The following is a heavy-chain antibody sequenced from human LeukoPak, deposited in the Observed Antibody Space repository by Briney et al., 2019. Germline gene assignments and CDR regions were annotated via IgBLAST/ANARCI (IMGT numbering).Heavy chain of an antibody. Sequence: ASVTVSCKASGYTFTIYGISWVRQAPGQGLEWMGWISAYNGNTNYAQKLQGRVTMTTDTSTSTAYMELRSLRSDDTAVYYCARVVRAVAGRVPLGNEYFQRWGQGTLVTVSS. CDR1: GYTFTIYG. CDR3: ARVVRAVAGRVPLGNEYFQR. D-gene: IGHD6-19*01. V-gene: IGHV1-18*01. CDR2: ISAYNGNT. J-gene: IGHJ1*01.